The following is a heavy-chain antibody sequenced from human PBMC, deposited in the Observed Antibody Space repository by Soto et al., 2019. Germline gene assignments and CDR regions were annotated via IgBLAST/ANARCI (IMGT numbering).Heavy chain of an antibody. CDR1: GGSISSGDYY. D-gene: IGHD6-13*01. J-gene: IGHJ4*02. CDR3: ARVGAAAAPGYFDY. Sequence: SETLSLTCTVSGGSISSGDYYWSWIRQPPGKGLEWIGYIYYSGSTYYNPSLKSRVTISVDTSKNQFSLKVRSVTAADTAVYYCARVGAAAAPGYFDYWSQGTLVTVSS. CDR2: IYYSGST. V-gene: IGHV4-30-4*02.